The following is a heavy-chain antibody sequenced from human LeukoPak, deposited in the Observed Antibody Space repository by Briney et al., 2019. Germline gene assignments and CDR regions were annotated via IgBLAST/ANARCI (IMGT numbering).Heavy chain of an antibody. D-gene: IGHD4-17*01. CDR1: GGTFSSYA. CDR3: ARTPFYDTVTEYYFDY. J-gene: IGHJ4*02. CDR2: IIPILGIA. Sequence: SVKVSCKASGGTFSSYAISWVRQAPGQGLEWMGRIIPILGIANYAQKFQGRVTITADKSTSTAYMELSSLRSEDTAVYYCARTPFYDTVTEYYFDYWGQGTLVTVSS. V-gene: IGHV1-69*04.